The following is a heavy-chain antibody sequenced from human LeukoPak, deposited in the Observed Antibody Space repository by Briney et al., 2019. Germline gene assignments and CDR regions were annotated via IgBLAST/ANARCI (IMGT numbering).Heavy chain of an antibody. CDR3: ARTPRWGCSGGSCYLDY. J-gene: IGHJ4*02. CDR1: GGSISSYY. Sequence: PSETLSLTCTVSGGSISSYYWSWIRQPPGKGLEWIGYIYYSGSTNYNPSLKSRVTISVDTSKNQFSLKLSSVTAADTAVYYCARTPRWGCSGGSCYLDYWGQGTLVTGSS. D-gene: IGHD2-15*01. V-gene: IGHV4-59*01. CDR2: IYYSGST.